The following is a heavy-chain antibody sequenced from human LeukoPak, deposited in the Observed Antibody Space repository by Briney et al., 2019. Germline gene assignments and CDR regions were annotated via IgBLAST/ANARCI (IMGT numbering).Heavy chain of an antibody. CDR3: VKDRGGSPFYGMDV. Sequence: GGSLRLSCAGSGFTFSSYAMSWVRQAPGKGMEWVSTISGSGGAGTYYADSVKGRFTVSRDNSRNTLYLPMNSLRAEDTAVYYCVKDRGGSPFYGMDVWGQGTTVTVSS. CDR1: GFTFSSYA. V-gene: IGHV3-23*01. J-gene: IGHJ6*02. CDR2: ISGSGGAGT. D-gene: IGHD1-26*01.